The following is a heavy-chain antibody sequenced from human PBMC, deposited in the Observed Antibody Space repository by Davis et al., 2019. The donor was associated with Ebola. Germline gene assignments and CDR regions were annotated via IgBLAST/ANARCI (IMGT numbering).Heavy chain of an antibody. J-gene: IGHJ4*02. CDR1: GFTFSSYW. CDR2: IKQDGSEK. Sequence: GESLKISCAASGFTFSSYWMSWVRQAPGKGLEWVATIKQDGSEKYYLDSVKGRFTISRDNSKNTLYLQMNSLRAEDTAVYYCAKGSSLDYWGQGTLVTVSS. V-gene: IGHV3-7*01. CDR3: AKGSSLDY.